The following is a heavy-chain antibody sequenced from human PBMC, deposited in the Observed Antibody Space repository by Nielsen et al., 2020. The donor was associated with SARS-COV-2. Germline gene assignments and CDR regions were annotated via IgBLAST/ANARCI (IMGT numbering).Heavy chain of an antibody. V-gene: IGHV4-34*01. Sequence: PGKGLEWIGEIYHSGSTNYNPSLKSRVTISVDTSKNQFSLKLSSVTAADTAVYYCARGVVVVPAATYYYYYYMDVWGKGTTVTVSS. CDR3: ARGVVVVPAATYYYYYYMDV. CDR2: IYHSGST. D-gene: IGHD2-2*01. J-gene: IGHJ6*03.